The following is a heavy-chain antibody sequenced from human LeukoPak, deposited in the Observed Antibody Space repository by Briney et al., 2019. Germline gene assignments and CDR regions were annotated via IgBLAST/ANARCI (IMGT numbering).Heavy chain of an antibody. CDR1: GGSISTPDYY. Sequence: SETLSLTCTVSGGSISTPDYYWSWIRQPPGKGLEWIGYIYYSGSTYYNPSLKSRVTISVDTSKNQFSLKLSSVTAADTALYYCARGSDGSGNSYRNWFDPWGQGTLVTVSS. V-gene: IGHV4-30-4*01. D-gene: IGHD3-10*01. CDR3: ARGSDGSGNSYRNWFDP. J-gene: IGHJ5*02. CDR2: IYYSGST.